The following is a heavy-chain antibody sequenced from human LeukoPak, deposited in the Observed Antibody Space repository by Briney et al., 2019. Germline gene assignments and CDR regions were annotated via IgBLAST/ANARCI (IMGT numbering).Heavy chain of an antibody. V-gene: IGHV4-39*01. J-gene: IGHJ4*02. Sequence: PSETLSLTCTVSGGSISSSSYYRGWIRQPPGKGLEWMGSIYSSGSTYYNPSLKSRVTISVDTSKNQFSLRLSSVTAADTAVYYCARLHSTHSSNSWGQGTLVTVSS. CDR2: IYSSGST. CDR3: ARLHSTHSSNS. CDR1: GGSISSSSYY. D-gene: IGHD6-13*01.